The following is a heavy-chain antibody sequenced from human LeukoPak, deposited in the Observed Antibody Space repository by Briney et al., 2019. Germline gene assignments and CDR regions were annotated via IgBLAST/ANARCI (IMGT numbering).Heavy chain of an antibody. CDR2: INPSGGST. CDR3: ARDGLYSGSYYEFTY. Sequence: ASAKVSCKASGYTFTSYYMHWVRQAPGQGLEWMGIINPSGGSTSYAQKFQGRVTMTRDMSTSTVYMELSSLRSEDTAVYYCARDGLYSGSYYEFTYWGQGTLVTVSS. J-gene: IGHJ4*02. D-gene: IGHD1-26*01. V-gene: IGHV1-46*01. CDR1: GYTFTSYY.